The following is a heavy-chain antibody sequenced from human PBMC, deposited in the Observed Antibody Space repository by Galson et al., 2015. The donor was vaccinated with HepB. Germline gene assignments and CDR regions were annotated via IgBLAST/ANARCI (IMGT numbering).Heavy chain of an antibody. V-gene: IGHV3-30-3*01. CDR1: GFTFSSYA. CDR3: ARVPYQWLVPPYLDY. Sequence: SLRLSCAASGFTFSSYAMHWVRQAPGKGLEWVAVISYDGSNKYYADSVKGRFTISRDNSKNTLYLQMNSLRAEDTAVYYCARVPYQWLVPPYLDYWGQGTLVTVSS. D-gene: IGHD6-19*01. CDR2: ISYDGSNK. J-gene: IGHJ4*02.